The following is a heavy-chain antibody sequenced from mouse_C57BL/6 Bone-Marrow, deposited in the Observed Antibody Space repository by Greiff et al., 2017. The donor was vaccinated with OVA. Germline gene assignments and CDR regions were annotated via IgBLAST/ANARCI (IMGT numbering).Heavy chain of an antibody. D-gene: IGHD2-4*01. CDR2: IYPGSGNT. CDR1: GYTFTDYY. CDR3: AREGVYDYSDY. Sequence: VQLQQSGAELVRPGASVKLSCKASGYTFTDYYINWVKQRPGQGLEWIARIYPGSGNTYYNEKFKGKATLTAEKSSSTAYMQLSSLTSEDSAVYFCAREGVYDYSDYWGQGTTLTVSS. V-gene: IGHV1-76*01. J-gene: IGHJ2*01.